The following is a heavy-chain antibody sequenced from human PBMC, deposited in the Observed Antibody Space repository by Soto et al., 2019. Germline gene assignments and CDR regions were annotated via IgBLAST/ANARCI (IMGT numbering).Heavy chain of an antibody. V-gene: IGHV1-18*04. CDR3: ATDPYSGSAPGCSALDA. Sequence: QVHLVQSGGEVKKPGASVKVSCKASGYRFTSSGFSWVRQAPGQGLEWMGWISAYNGNTLYAQKFKGRVTMTTDTSTSTAYMELGSLRSDDTAVYYCATDPYSGSAPGCSALDAWGQGTTVTVSS. CDR2: ISAYNGNT. CDR1: GYRFTSSG. J-gene: IGHJ6*02. D-gene: IGHD2-21*01.